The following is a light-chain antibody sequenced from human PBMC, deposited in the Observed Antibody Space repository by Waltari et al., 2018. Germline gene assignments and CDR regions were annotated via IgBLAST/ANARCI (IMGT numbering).Light chain of an antibody. V-gene: IGKV3D-15*01. CDR3: EQYNNWPPWT. CDR2: GAS. Sequence: DIVMTQSPATLSVSLGERATLSCRASQSGSSNLAWYQQKPGQAPRLLIYGASTRATGIPARFSGSGSGTEFTLTISSLQSEDFAVYYCEQYNNWPPWTFGQGTKVEIK. CDR1: QSGSSN. J-gene: IGKJ1*01.